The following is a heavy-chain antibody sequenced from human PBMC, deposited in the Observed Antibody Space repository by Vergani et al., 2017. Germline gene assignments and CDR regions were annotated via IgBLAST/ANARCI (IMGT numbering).Heavy chain of an antibody. Sequence: QVQLVQSGAEVKKPGSSVKVSCKASGGTFSSYAISWVRQAPGQGLEWMGGIIPIFGIANYAQKFQGRVTITADKSTSTAYMELSSLRSEDTAVYYCARSYGDPDWDYYYGMDVWGQGTTVTVSS. J-gene: IGHJ6*02. V-gene: IGHV1-69*17. CDR2: IIPIFGIA. CDR1: GGTFSSYA. CDR3: ARSYGDPDWDYYYGMDV. D-gene: IGHD4-17*01.